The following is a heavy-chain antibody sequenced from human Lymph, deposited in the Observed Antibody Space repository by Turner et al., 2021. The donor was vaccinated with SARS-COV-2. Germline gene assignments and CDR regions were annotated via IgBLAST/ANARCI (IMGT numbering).Heavy chain of an antibody. Sequence: QVQLVESGGGVVQPGRSLRLSCAASGFTFSSYGMHWVRQAPGKGLEWVAFIWYDGSNTYYADSVKGRFTISRDNSKKTLYLQMNSLRAEDTAVYYCAREGQWPTMALDYWGQGTLVTVSS. CDR2: IWYDGSNT. D-gene: IGHD5-12*01. CDR1: GFTFSSYG. CDR3: AREGQWPTMALDY. V-gene: IGHV3-33*01. J-gene: IGHJ4*02.